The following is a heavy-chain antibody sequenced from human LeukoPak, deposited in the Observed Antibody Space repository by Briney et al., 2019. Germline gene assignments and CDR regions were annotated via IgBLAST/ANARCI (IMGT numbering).Heavy chain of an antibody. J-gene: IGHJ6*02. CDR3: ARDVSGPLDYGMDV. D-gene: IGHD2-15*01. CDR1: GGSVSSGSYY. V-gene: IGHV4-61*01. CDR2: IYYSGST. Sequence: SETLSLTCTVSGGSVSSGSYYWSWIRQPPGKGLEWIGYIYYSGSTNYNPSLKSRVTISVDTSKSQFSLKLSSVTAADTAVYYCARDVSGPLDYGMDVWGQGTTVTVSS.